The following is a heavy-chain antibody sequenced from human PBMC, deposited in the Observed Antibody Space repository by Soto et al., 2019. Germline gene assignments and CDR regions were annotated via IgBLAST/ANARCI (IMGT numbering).Heavy chain of an antibody. J-gene: IGHJ4*02. CDR1: GGSFSGHY. D-gene: IGHD6-13*01. Sequence: SETLSLTCAVYGGSFSGHYWSWIRQPPGKGLEWIGEINHSGSTNYNPSLKSRVTISVDTSKNQFSLKLSSVTAADTAVYYCARGRGYSSSLLDYWGQGTLVTVSS. CDR2: INHSGST. V-gene: IGHV4-34*01. CDR3: ARGRGYSSSLLDY.